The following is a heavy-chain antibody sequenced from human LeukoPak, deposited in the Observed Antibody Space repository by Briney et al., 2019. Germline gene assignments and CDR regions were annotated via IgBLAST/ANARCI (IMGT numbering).Heavy chain of an antibody. CDR1: GYTFTSYA. V-gene: IGHV1-3*02. CDR2: GNAGNGNT. CDR3: ARDSGDPSGYFDY. D-gene: IGHD4-17*01. Sequence: ASVKVSCKSSGYTFTSYAMHWVRQAPAQRLEWMGWGNAGNGNTKYSQEFQGRVNITRDTSASTAYMELSSLRSEDMAVYYCARDSGDPSGYFDYWGQGTLVTVSS. J-gene: IGHJ4*02.